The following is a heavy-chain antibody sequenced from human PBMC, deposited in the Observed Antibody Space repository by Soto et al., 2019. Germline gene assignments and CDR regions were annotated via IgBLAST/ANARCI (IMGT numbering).Heavy chain of an antibody. CDR3: SRSPEVAVRGAY. D-gene: IGHD1-26*01. CDR2: ITVGSSHI. J-gene: IGHJ4*02. CDR1: GFPFSAYN. V-gene: IGHV3-21*01. Sequence: EVQLVESGGGLVKPGGSLRLSCTGSGFPFSAYNINWDRQAPGKGLEWVSSITVGSSHIYQPNSMKGRFTISRDDAKNSVYLQIDSLRDEDTALYHCSRSPEVAVRGAYWGQGTLVTVSS.